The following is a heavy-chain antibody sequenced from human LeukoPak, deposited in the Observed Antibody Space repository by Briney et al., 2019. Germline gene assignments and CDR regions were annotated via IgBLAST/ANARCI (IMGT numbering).Heavy chain of an antibody. J-gene: IGHJ4*02. D-gene: IGHD3-3*01. CDR2: ISAYNADT. CDR1: GYTFSSYG. V-gene: IGHV1-18*01. Sequence: ASVNVSCKASGYTFSSYGISWVRQAPGQGLEWMGWISAYNADTNYAQKFQGRVTMTIDTSTTTAYMELSSLRSEDTAVYYCATHPPGEGTIFGDPEYDYWGQGTLVTVSS. CDR3: ATHPPGEGTIFGDPEYDY.